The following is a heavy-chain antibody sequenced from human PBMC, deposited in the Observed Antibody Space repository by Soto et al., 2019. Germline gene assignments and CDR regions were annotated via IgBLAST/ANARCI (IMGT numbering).Heavy chain of an antibody. V-gene: IGHV1-2*04. CDR3: ARSCHGAAADDAEYFQH. CDR1: GYTFTGYY. D-gene: IGHD6-13*01. CDR2: IKPNSGGT. Sequence: QVQLVQSGAEVKKPGASVKVSCKASGYTFTGYYMHWVRQAPGQGLEWMGWIKPNSGGTNYAQKFQGWVTMTRDTSISTAYMELSRLRSDDTAVYYCARSCHGAAADDAEYFQHWGQGTLVTVSS. J-gene: IGHJ1*01.